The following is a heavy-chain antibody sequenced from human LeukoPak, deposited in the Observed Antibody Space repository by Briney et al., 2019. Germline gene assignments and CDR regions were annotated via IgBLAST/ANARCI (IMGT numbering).Heavy chain of an antibody. CDR2: IGGGGFNT. CDR3: AKDNFGLVPYCFDS. CDR1: GFTFTDHA. V-gene: IGHV3-23*01. Sequence: GGSLRLSCVASGFTFTDHAMSWVCQAPGKGLEWVSSIGGGGFNTHYADSVKGRFSISRDTSTNTLYLEMNSLRADDSALYYCAKDNFGLVPYCFDSWGQGTLVTVSS. D-gene: IGHD2-21*01. J-gene: IGHJ4*02.